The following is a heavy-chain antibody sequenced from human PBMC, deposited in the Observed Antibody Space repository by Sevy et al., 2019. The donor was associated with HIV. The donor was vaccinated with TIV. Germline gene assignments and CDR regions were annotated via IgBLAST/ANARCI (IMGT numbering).Heavy chain of an antibody. J-gene: IGHJ4*02. CDR3: ARVHGYQYCFDS. CDR1: GGSITSGGYS. V-gene: IGHV4-30-2*01. D-gene: IGHD5-12*01. Sequence: SETLSLTCAVSGGSITSGGYSWSWIRQPPGKGLEWIGYIHHGGSTYYNPSLKTRVTISVDTSKNQFSLKVTSVTAADTAVYYCARVHGYQYCFDSWGQGTLVTISS. CDR2: IHHGGST.